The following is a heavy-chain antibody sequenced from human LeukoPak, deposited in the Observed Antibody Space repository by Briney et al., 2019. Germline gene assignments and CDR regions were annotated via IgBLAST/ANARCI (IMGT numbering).Heavy chain of an antibody. V-gene: IGHV3-74*03. D-gene: IGHD3-16*01. CDR1: ALTFTYYC. Sequence: GRSLRPFYAPSALTFTYYCTHWVRQQPGNWLVSLSRISGDVSSTKYADSVKGRATISRDNTKSTLYLQMNSPRTEATVAYYCARTYLVGWYFDLWGRGTVVTVFS. J-gene: IGHJ2*01. CDR2: ISGDVSST. CDR3: ARTYLVGWYFDL.